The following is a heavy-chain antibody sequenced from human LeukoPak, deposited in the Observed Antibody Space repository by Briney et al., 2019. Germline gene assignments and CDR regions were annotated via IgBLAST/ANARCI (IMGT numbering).Heavy chain of an antibody. J-gene: IGHJ4*02. Sequence: GGSLRLSCAASGFTFSSYSINWVRQAPGKGLEWVSSISSSSSYIYYADSVRGRFTISRDNAKNSLYLQMNSLRAEDTALYYCARDRESYYDSSGYSFDYWGQGTLVTVSS. D-gene: IGHD3-22*01. V-gene: IGHV3-21*04. CDR3: ARDRESYYDSSGYSFDY. CDR2: ISSSSSYI. CDR1: GFTFSSYS.